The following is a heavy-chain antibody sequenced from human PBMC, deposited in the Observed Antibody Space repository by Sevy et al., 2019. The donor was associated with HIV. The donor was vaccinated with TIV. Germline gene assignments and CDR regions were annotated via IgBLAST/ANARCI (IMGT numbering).Heavy chain of an antibody. D-gene: IGHD3-22*01. CDR3: ASGRYYDSSGPRVDAFDI. CDR2: IYSGGST. V-gene: IGHV3-53*01. Sequence: GGSLRLSCAASGFTVSSNYMSWVRQAPGKGLEWVSVIYSGGSTYYADSVKGRFTISRDNSKNTLYLQMNSLRAEDTAVYYCASGRYYDSSGPRVDAFDIWGQRTMVTVSS. CDR1: GFTVSSNY. J-gene: IGHJ3*02.